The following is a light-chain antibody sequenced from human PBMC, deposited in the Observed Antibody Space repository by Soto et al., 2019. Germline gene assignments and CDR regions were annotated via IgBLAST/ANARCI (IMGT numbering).Light chain of an antibody. Sequence: EIVLTQSPATLSLSPGERATLSCRASQSVSSYLAWYQQKPGQAPRLLIYDASNRATGIPARFSGSGSGADFTLTISRLEPEDFVVYYCQQYGSSPLTFGQGTRLEIK. CDR1: QSVSSY. J-gene: IGKJ5*01. V-gene: IGKV3-11*01. CDR3: QQYGSSPLT. CDR2: DAS.